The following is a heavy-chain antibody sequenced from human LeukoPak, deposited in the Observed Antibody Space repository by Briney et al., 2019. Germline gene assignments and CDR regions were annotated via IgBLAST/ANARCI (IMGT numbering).Heavy chain of an antibody. CDR1: GYTFTSYG. V-gene: IGHV1-18*01. CDR3: ARDGVSYYDYVWGSYRHFDY. Sequence: GASVKVSCKASGYTFTSYGISWVRQAPGQGLEWMGWINAYNGNTNYAQKLQGRVTMTTDTSTSTAYMELRSLRSDDTAVYYCARDGVSYYDYVWGSYRHFDYWGQGTLVTVSS. J-gene: IGHJ4*02. D-gene: IGHD3-16*02. CDR2: INAYNGNT.